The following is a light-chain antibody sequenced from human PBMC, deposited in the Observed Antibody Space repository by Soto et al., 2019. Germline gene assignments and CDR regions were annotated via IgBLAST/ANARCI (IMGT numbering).Light chain of an antibody. CDR3: LQHYSYLWT. Sequence: DIQMTQSPSSLSASVGDRVTITCRASQDIGNNLGWYQQQPGNAPRRLIYAASSLQSGVPSRFSGSGSGTEFTPTISSLQSEDFATYYCLQHYSYLWTFGQVTKVDIK. V-gene: IGKV1-17*01. J-gene: IGKJ1*01. CDR1: QDIGNN. CDR2: AAS.